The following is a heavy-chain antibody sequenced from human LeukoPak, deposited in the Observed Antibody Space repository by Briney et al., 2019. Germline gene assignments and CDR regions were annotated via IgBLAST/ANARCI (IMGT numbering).Heavy chain of an antibody. CDR3: ARASQWLAFDN. CDR1: GLSFSSYA. CDR2: ISGSGGST. V-gene: IGHV3-23*01. Sequence: AGGSLRLSCAASGLSFSSYAMSWVRRAPGKGLECVSVISGSGGSTNYADSVKGRFTISRDNPKNTLFLQMNNLRGEDTAVYFCARASQWLAFDNWGQGTLVTVSS. J-gene: IGHJ4*02. D-gene: IGHD6-19*01.